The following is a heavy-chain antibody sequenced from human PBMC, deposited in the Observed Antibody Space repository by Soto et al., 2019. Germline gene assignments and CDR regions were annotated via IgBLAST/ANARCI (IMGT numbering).Heavy chain of an antibody. CDR2: ISAYNGNT. CDR1: AYTLTSYG. Sequence: ASVKVSCKASAYTLTSYGISWVRQAPGQGLEWMGWISAYNGNTNYAQKLQGRVTMTTDTSTSTAYMELRSLRSDDTAVYYCARDLRPSASYYGYGMDVWGQGTRGSASS. CDR3: ARDLRPSASYYGYGMDV. J-gene: IGHJ6*02. V-gene: IGHV1-18*01.